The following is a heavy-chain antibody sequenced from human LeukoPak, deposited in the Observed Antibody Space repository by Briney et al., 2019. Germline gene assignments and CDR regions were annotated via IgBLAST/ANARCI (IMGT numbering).Heavy chain of an antibody. D-gene: IGHD4-23*01. CDR3: ARSRVVTWIVFDY. V-gene: IGHV3-21*01. Sequence: GGSLRLSCAASGFTFSSYSMNWVRQAPGKGLEWVSSISSSSSYIYYADSVKGRFTISRDNAKNLLYLQMNSLRAEDTAVYYCARSRVVTWIVFDYWGQGTLVTVSS. CDR2: ISSSSSYI. J-gene: IGHJ4*02. CDR1: GFTFSSYS.